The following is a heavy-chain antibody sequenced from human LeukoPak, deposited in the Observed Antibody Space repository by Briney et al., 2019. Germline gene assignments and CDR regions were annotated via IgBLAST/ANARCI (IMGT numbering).Heavy chain of an antibody. V-gene: IGHV4-30-4*08. D-gene: IGHD2-2*01. J-gene: IGHJ4*02. CDR2: IYYSGST. CDR1: GGSISSGDYY. Sequence: SETLSLTCTVSGGSISSGDYYWSWIRQPPGKGLEWIGYIYYSGSTYYNPSLKSRVTISVDTSKNQFSLKLSSVTAADTAVYYCARGPESFCSSTSCYPFDYWGQGTLVTVSS. CDR3: ARGPESFCSSTSCYPFDY.